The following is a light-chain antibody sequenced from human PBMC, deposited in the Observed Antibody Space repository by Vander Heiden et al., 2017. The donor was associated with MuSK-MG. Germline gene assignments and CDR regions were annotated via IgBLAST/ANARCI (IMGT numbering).Light chain of an antibody. Sequence: EIVLTQSPVTLSLSPGERATLSCRASQNINNYLAWYQQKPGQAPRLLIFDASNRATGIKARFSGSGDGTDFILTISSREPEDCAVYFCQQRSLGHPVGKFGQGTKVEIK. J-gene: IGKJ1*01. CDR2: DAS. CDR1: QNINNY. V-gene: IGKV3-11*01. CDR3: QQRSLGHPVGK.